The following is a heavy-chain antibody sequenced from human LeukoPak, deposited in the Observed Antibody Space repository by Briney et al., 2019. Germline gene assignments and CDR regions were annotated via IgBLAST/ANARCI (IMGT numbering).Heavy chain of an antibody. J-gene: IGHJ4*02. CDR3: ARESSGYFY. D-gene: IGHD3-22*01. Sequence: AGGSLRLSCTTSGFMFGDYLLNWVRQAPGKGLEWVSSISSSSSFRYYADSVKGRFTISRDNAKNSLYLQMNSLRAEDTAVYYCARESSGYFYWGQGTPVTVSS. CDR1: GFMFGDYL. V-gene: IGHV3-21*01. CDR2: ISSSSSFR.